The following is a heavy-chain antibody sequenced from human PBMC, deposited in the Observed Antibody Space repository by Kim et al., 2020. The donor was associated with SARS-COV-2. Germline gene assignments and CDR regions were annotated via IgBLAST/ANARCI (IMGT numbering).Heavy chain of an antibody. J-gene: IGHJ6*02. D-gene: IGHD3-22*01. CDR3: ARSKDYDSSGYYYSAYYYGMGV. CDR1: GYTFTSYA. Sequence: ASVKVSCKASGYTFTSYAMHWVRQAPGQRLEWMGWINAGNGNTKYSQKFQGRVTITRDTSASTAYMELSSLRSEDTAVYYCARSKDYDSSGYYYSAYYYGMGVWGQGTTVTVSS. CDR2: INAGNGNT. V-gene: IGHV1-3*01.